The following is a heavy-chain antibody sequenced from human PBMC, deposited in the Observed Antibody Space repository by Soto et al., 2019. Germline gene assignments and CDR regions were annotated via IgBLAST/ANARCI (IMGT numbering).Heavy chain of an antibody. V-gene: IGHV4-34*01. CDR1: GGSLSVYY. CDR2: INHSGST. CDR3: AREDYYDSSGYSLHEGFQH. D-gene: IGHD3-22*01. Sequence: PAGALGLTCAVEGGSLSVYYWGRIRQPPGKGPEWIVEINHSGSTNYNPSLKSRVTISVDTSKNQFSLKLSSVTAADTAVYYCAREDYYDSSGYSLHEGFQHWGQGTMVTVSS. J-gene: IGHJ1*01.